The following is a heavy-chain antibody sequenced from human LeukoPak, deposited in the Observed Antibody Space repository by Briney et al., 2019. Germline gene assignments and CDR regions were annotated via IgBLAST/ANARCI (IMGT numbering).Heavy chain of an antibody. D-gene: IGHD1-26*01. CDR3: ARSSSGSYSYYAMDV. CDR1: GGSFSGYY. V-gene: IGHV4-34*01. CDR2: INHSGST. J-gene: IGHJ6*02. Sequence: PSETLSLTCAVYGGSFSGYYWSWIRQPPGKGLEWIGEINHSGSTNYNPSLKSRVTISVDTSKNQFSLKLSSVTAADTAVYYCARSSSGSYSYYAMDVWGQGTTVTVSS.